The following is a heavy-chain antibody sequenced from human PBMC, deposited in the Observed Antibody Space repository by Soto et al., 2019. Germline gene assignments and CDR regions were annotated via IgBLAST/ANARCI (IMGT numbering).Heavy chain of an antibody. D-gene: IGHD1-26*01. CDR2: IYYSGST. J-gene: IGHJ6*02. CDR1: GGSVSSGSYY. CDR3: AREGGECELLTDYYYGMDV. V-gene: IGHV4-61*01. Sequence: LSLTCTVSGGSVSSGSYYWSWIRQPPGKGLEWIGYIYYSGSTNYNPSLKSRVTISVDTSKNQFSLKLSSVTAADTAVYYCAREGGECELLTDYYYGMDVWGQGTTVTVSS.